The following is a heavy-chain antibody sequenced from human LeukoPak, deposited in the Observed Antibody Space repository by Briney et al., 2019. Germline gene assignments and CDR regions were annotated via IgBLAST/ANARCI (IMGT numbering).Heavy chain of an antibody. Sequence: ASLKVSCKASGYTFTSYAMHWVRQAPGQRLEWMGWINAGNGNTKYSQKFQGRVTITRDTSASTAYMELSSLRSEDTAVYYCARDRWHCRVNCDSVYYFALDVWGQGTTVTVSS. CDR1: GYTFTSYA. J-gene: IGHJ6*02. CDR3: ARDRWHCRVNCDSVYYFALDV. CDR2: INAGNGNT. V-gene: IGHV1-3*01. D-gene: IGHD2-15*01.